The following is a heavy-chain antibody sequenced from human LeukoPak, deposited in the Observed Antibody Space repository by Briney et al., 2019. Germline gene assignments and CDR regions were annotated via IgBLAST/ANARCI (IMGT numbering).Heavy chain of an antibody. Sequence: GASVKVSCKASGYTFTSYDINWVRQATGQGLEWMGWMNPNSGNTGYAQKFQGRVTITRNTSISTAYMELSSLRSEDTAVYYCAGYDFWSGYYPLDYWGQGTLVTVSS. CDR1: GYTFTSYD. CDR2: MNPNSGNT. D-gene: IGHD3-3*01. CDR3: AGYDFWSGYYPLDY. J-gene: IGHJ4*02. V-gene: IGHV1-8*03.